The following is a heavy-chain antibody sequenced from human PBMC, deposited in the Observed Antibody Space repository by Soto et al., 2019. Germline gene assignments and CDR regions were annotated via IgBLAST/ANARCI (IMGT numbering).Heavy chain of an antibody. CDR3: VRAYYYDGKYKDAFDY. CDR2: ISYDGSIT. V-gene: IGHV3-30*16. CDR1: GFTFNTYT. Sequence: QVQLVESGGGVVQPGRSLRLSCAASGFTFNTYTMHWARQAPGKVLEWVAVISYDGSITYYGDSVKGRFTMSRDNSNKTLFLQTNSLGAADTALYYSVRAYYYDGKYKDAFDYWGEGTLVTVS. D-gene: IGHD3-3*01. J-gene: IGHJ4*02.